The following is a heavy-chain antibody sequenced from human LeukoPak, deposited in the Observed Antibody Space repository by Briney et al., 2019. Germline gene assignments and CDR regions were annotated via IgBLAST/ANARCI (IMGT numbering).Heavy chain of an antibody. J-gene: IGHJ4*02. CDR2: ISYDGSNK. CDR3: ARDPGGVEATWLDY. V-gene: IGHV3-30*04. Sequence: GGSLRLSCAASGFTFSSYAMHWFRQAPGKGLEWVAAISYDGSNKYYADSVKGRFTFSRDNSKNTLYLQMDSLRADDTAMYYCARDPGGVEATWLDYWGQGTLVTVSS. CDR1: GFTFSSYA. D-gene: IGHD1-26*01.